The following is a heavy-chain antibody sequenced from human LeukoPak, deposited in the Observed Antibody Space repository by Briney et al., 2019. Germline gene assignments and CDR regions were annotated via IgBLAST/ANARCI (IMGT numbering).Heavy chain of an antibody. CDR2: IIPIFGTA. V-gene: IGHV1-69*05. D-gene: IGHD6-13*01. Sequence: GASVKVSCKASGGTFSSYAISWVRQAPGQGLEWMGGIIPIFGTANYAQKFQGRVTITTDESTSTAYMELSSLRSEDTAVYYCARATHSSSWYKGYYYMDVWGKGTTVTVSS. J-gene: IGHJ6*03. CDR3: ARATHSSSWYKGYYYMDV. CDR1: GGTFSSYA.